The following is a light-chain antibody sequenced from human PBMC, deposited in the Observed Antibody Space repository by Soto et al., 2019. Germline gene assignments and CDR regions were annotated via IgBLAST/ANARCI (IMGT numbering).Light chain of an antibody. CDR3: PQSYSTLS. J-gene: IGKJ3*01. V-gene: IGKV1-39*01. CDR1: QSISSY. Sequence: DIQMTQSPSSLSASVGDRVTITCRASQSISSYLNWYQQKPGKAPNLLIYAASSLQSGVPSRFSGSRSGTDFTLTISSLQPEDFATYYCPQSYSTLSFGPGTKVDIK. CDR2: AAS.